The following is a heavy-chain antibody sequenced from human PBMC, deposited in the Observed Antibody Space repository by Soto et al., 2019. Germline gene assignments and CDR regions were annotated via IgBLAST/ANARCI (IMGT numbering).Heavy chain of an antibody. V-gene: IGHV1-46*01. CDR3: AREKWLVRRNDPFDI. J-gene: IGHJ3*02. D-gene: IGHD6-19*01. CDR2: INPNGGST. CDR1: GYTFINYY. Sequence: QVQLVQSGAEVKKPGASVKVSCKASGYTFINYYMHWVRQAPGQGLEWMGIINPNGGSTTYAQKFQGRVTLTRDTSTNTVNMELSSLRSEYTAVYYCAREKWLVRRNDPFDIWGQGTMVTVSS.